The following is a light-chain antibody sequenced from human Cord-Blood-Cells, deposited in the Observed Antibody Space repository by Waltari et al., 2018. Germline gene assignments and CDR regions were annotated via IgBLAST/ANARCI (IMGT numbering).Light chain of an antibody. CDR2: DAS. V-gene: IGKV3-11*01. CDR3: QQRSNWYT. Sequence: EIVLTQSPATLSLSPGERATLSCRASQSVSSYLAWYQQKPGQAPRLLIYDASNRATGSPARFSGRGSGTDFTLTISSLEPEDFAVYYCQQRSNWYTFGQGTKLEIK. CDR1: QSVSSY. J-gene: IGKJ2*01.